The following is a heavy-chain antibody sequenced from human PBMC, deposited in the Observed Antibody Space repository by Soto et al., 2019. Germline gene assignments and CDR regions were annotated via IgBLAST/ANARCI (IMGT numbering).Heavy chain of an antibody. Sequence: QVQLVQSGVEVKKPGASMKVSCKASGYTFTSYGFSWVRQAPGQGLEWMGWINPYNGNTNYAQNLQGRVTMTTDTAASTAYMEPRSLTSDDTAVYYSARGGASTGGMDVWGQGTTVTVSS. CDR1: GYTFTSYG. CDR2: INPYNGNT. CDR3: ARGGASTGGMDV. J-gene: IGHJ6*02. V-gene: IGHV1-18*01. D-gene: IGHD1-26*01.